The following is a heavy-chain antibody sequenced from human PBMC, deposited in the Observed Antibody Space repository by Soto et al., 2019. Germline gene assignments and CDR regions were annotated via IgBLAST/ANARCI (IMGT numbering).Heavy chain of an antibody. CDR3: AKERSLMRGYCSSTSCWVDY. J-gene: IGHJ4*02. CDR2: ISGSGGST. Sequence: AGSLGLSCAASGFTFNSYAMGGARQAPGKGLEWVSAISGSGGSTYYADSVKGRFTISRDNSKNTLYLQMNSLRAEDTAVYYCAKERSLMRGYCSSTSCWVDYWGQGTLVTVSS. CDR1: GFTFNSYA. V-gene: IGHV3-23*01. D-gene: IGHD2-2*01.